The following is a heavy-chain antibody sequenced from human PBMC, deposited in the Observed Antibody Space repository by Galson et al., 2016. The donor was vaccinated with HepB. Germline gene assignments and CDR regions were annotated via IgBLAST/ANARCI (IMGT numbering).Heavy chain of an antibody. V-gene: IGHV3-30-3*01. CDR1: GFSFNKYT. CDR2: IGFDGINT. CDR3: ARDGGEFCEGDCLHGTDV. J-gene: IGHJ6*02. D-gene: IGHD2-21*01. Sequence: SLRLSCAASGFSFNKYTFHWVRQPPGQGLEWVASIGFDGINTYYADSVKGRFTISRDNSKNTVSLQMNSLSTEYTALYFCARDGGEFCEGDCLHGTDVWGQWTTVLVSS.